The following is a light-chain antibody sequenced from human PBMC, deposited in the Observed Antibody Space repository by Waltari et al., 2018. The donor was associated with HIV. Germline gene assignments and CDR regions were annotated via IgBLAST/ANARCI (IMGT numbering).Light chain of an antibody. Sequence: QSVLTQPPSASGTPGQRVTISCSGSNSNIGTNTVSWYQHLPGTTPTLLIYSDDQQPAGVPDRFSGSKSGTAASLAISGLQSEDEADYYCGVWDDGLNGPEFGGGTKLTVL. J-gene: IGLJ3*02. V-gene: IGLV1-44*01. CDR1: NSNIGTNT. CDR2: SDD. CDR3: GVWDDGLNGPE.